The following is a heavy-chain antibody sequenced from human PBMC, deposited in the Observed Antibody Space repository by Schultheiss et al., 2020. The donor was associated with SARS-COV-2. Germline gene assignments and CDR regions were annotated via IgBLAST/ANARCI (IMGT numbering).Heavy chain of an antibody. CDR2: MYYSGNT. J-gene: IGHJ4*02. D-gene: IGHD3-10*01. CDR1: GGSISDHY. CDR3: ASSNYGSGSYSFYFDY. Sequence: SETLSLTCTVSGGSISDHYWSWIRQTPGKGLEWIAYMYYSGNTSYNPSLRSRVTVSLDTSKNTFSLNLKSVTTADTAVYYCASSNYGSGSYSFYFDYWGQGTLVTVSS. V-gene: IGHV4-59*03.